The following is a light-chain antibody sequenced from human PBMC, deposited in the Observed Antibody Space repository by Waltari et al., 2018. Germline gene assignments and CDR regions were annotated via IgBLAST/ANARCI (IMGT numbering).Light chain of an antibody. CDR3: QQYGSSVMYT. CDR2: GAS. J-gene: IGKJ2*01. Sequence: VLTQSPGTLSLSPGESATLSCRASQSITKKFFAWYQQKPGQAPRLLIYGASSRAAGIPDRFSGSGSGTDFTPTISRLEPEDSAVYYCQQYGSSVMYTFGQGTKLEIK. V-gene: IGKV3-20*01. CDR1: QSITKKF.